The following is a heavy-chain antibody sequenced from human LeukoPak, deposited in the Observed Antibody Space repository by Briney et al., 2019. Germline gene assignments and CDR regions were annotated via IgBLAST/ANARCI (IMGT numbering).Heavy chain of an antibody. CDR2: IIPIFGTA. V-gene: IGHV1-69*13. CDR3: ATRTGTYPYYFDY. CDR1: GGTFSSYA. D-gene: IGHD1-26*01. Sequence: SVKVSCKASGGTFSSYAISWVRQAPGQGLEWMGGIIPIFGTANYAQKFQGRVTITADESTSTAYMDLRSLRSDDTAVYYCATRTGTYPYYFDYWGQGTLVTVSS. J-gene: IGHJ4*02.